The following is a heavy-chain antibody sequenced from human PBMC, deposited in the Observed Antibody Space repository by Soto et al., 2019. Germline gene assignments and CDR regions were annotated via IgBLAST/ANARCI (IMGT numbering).Heavy chain of an antibody. CDR1: GGSISSYY. CDR2: IYTSGST. J-gene: IGHJ6*02. D-gene: IGHD3-9*01. Sequence: PSETLSLTCTVSGGSISSYYWSWIRRPAGKGLEWIGRIYTSGSTNYNPSLKSRVTMSVDTSKNQLSLKLSSVTAADTAVYYCARDGSAYYDILTDDYYYYGMDVWGQGTTVTVSS. V-gene: IGHV4-4*07. CDR3: ARDGSAYYDILTDDYYYYGMDV.